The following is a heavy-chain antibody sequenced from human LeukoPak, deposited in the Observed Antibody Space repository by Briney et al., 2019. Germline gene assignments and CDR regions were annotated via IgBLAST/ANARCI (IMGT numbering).Heavy chain of an antibody. CDR2: IYSSGST. D-gene: IGHD6-19*01. Sequence: PSETLSVTCTVSVASISTYYWTWIRPPAGKGLEWIGRIYSSGSTNYTPSPKSRVTMSVETSKKQISLKLTSVTAADTAVYCCARVDKSGWRPFDYWGQGTLVTVSS. CDR3: ARVDKSGWRPFDY. CDR1: VASISTYY. V-gene: IGHV4-4*07. J-gene: IGHJ4*02.